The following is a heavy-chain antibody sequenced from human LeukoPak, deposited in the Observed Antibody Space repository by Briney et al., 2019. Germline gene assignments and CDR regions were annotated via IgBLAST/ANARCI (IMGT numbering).Heavy chain of an antibody. CDR2: MHHSGST. CDR3: ARDRSYFIFDY. J-gene: IGHJ4*02. D-gene: IGHD3-10*01. CDR1: DFSISSGYH. Sequence: SEILSLTCAVSDFSISSGYHWGWVRQPPGKGLEWIGSMHHSGSTYYNPSLKSRVTMSTDTSKSQFSLKLSSVTAADTAVYYCARDRSYFIFDYWGQGTLVTVSS. V-gene: IGHV4-38-2*02.